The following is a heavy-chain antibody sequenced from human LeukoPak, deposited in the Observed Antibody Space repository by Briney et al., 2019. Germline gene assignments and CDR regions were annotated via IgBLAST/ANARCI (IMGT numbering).Heavy chain of an antibody. Sequence: GASVKVSCKASGGTFSSYAISWVRQAPGQGLEWMGGIIPIFGTANYAQKFQGRVTITADKSTSTAYMELSSLRSEDTAVYYCARIKVVYSSSSLGDYYYYYMDVWGKGTTVTVSS. CDR1: GGTFSSYA. V-gene: IGHV1-69*06. J-gene: IGHJ6*03. CDR2: IIPIFGTA. CDR3: ARIKVVYSSSSLGDYYYYYMDV. D-gene: IGHD6-6*01.